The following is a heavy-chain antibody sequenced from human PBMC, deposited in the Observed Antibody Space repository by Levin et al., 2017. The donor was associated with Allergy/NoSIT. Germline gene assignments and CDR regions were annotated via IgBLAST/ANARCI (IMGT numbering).Heavy chain of an antibody. CDR2: IHYSGRT. CDR1: GDSLGHYY. V-gene: IGHV4-59*01. J-gene: IGHJ6*03. D-gene: IGHD2-21*01. CDR3: TRDALVVGTDVKYYFYYMDV. Sequence: SQTLSLPCAVSGDSLGHYYWSWIRQPPGKGLEWIGYIHYSGRTDYNPSLKNRLAMSVDTSKNQFSLSLSSVTAADTAVYYCTRDALVVGTDVKYYFYYMDVWGKGTTVTVSS.